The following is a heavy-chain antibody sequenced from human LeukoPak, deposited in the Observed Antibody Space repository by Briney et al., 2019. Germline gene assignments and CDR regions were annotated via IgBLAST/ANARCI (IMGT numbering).Heavy chain of an antibody. CDR3: AKAKHLGYCSGGSCYYFDY. Sequence: GRSLRLSCAASGFTFSSYAMYWVRQAPGKGLERVAVISDGGRNKYYADSVKGRFTISRDNSKNTLYLQMNSLRAEDTAVYYCAKAKHLGYCSGGSCYYFDYWGQGTLVTVSS. CDR1: GFTFSSYA. CDR2: ISDGGRNK. D-gene: IGHD2-15*01. J-gene: IGHJ4*02. V-gene: IGHV3-30*04.